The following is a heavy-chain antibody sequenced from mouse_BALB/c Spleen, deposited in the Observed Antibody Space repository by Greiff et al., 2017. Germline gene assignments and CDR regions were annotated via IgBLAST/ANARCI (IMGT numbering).Heavy chain of an antibody. D-gene: IGHD1-2*01. CDR2: ISSGSSTI. J-gene: IGHJ4*01. Sequence: EVQLVESGGGLVQPGGSRKLSCAASGFTFSSFGMHWVRQAPEKGLEWVAYISSGSSTIYYADTVKGRFTISRDNPKNTLFMQMTSLRSEDTAMYYCAREGIGNYYGYSAMDDWGQGTSVTVSS. CDR1: GFTFSSFG. CDR3: AREGIGNYYGYSAMDD. V-gene: IGHV5-17*02.